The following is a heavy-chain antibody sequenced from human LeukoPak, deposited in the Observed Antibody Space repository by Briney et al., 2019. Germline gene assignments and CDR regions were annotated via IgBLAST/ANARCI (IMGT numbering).Heavy chain of an antibody. V-gene: IGHV4-59*11. CDR2: IYYSGTT. J-gene: IGHJ4*02. CDR1: GGPISSHY. CDR3: ARGVGSISSNFDC. D-gene: IGHD6-6*01. Sequence: PSETLSLTCTVSGGPISSHYWSWIRQPPGKGLEWIGYIYYSGTTSYNPSLKSRVTISVDTSKTRFSLKLSSVTAADTAVYYCARGVGSISSNFDCWGLGTLVTVSS.